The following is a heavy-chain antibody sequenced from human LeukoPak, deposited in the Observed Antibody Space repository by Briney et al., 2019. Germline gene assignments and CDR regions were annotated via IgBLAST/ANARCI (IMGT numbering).Heavy chain of an antibody. V-gene: IGHV3-53*05. CDR2: IYSGGST. D-gene: IGHD1-26*01. J-gene: IGHJ4*02. CDR3: ARDNKGSYSSDY. Sequence: GGSLRLSCAASGFTVSSNYMSWVRQAPGKGLDRVSVIYSGGSTYYADSVKGRFTISRDNSKNTLYLQMNSLRAEDTAVYYCARDNKGSYSSDYWGQGTLVTVSS. CDR1: GFTVSSNY.